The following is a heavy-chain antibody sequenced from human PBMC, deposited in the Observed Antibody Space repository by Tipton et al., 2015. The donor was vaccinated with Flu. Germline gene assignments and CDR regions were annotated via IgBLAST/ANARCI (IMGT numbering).Heavy chain of an antibody. Sequence: QSGAEVKKPGASVKVSCKASGYTFTGYYMHWVRQAPGQGLEWMGRINPNSGGTNYAQKVQGRVTMTRDTSISTAYMELSRLRSDDTAVYYCARVSGWWGYYFDYWGQGTLVTVSS. D-gene: IGHD6-19*01. CDR3: ARVSGWWGYYFDY. CDR2: INPNSGGT. J-gene: IGHJ4*02. V-gene: IGHV1-2*06. CDR1: GYTFTGYY.